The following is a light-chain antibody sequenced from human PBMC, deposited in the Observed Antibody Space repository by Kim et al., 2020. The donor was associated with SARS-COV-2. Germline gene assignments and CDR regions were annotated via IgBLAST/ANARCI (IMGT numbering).Light chain of an antibody. Sequence: SYELTQPPSVSVAPGKTARITCGGNNIGRKSVHWYQQKPGQAPVLVIYYDSDRPSGIPERFSGSNSGNTATLTISRVEAGDEADYSCQVGDSSRDGVFGG. CDR3: QVGDSSRDGV. CDR1: NIGRKS. CDR2: YDS. J-gene: IGLJ3*02. V-gene: IGLV3-21*04.